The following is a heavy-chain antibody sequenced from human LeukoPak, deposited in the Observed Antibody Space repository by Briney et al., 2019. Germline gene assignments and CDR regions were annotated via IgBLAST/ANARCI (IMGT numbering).Heavy chain of an antibody. V-gene: IGHV1-2*02. Sequence: ASVKVSCKASGYTFTSYAMHWVRQAPGQGLEWMGWITPSGGTNYPQKFQGRVAITRDASITTAYMDLSRLTSDDTAVYYCARDRYGDGFAHFDYWGQGALVTVSS. CDR3: ARDRYGDGFAHFDY. CDR1: GYTFTSYA. CDR2: ITPSGGT. J-gene: IGHJ4*02. D-gene: IGHD5-24*01.